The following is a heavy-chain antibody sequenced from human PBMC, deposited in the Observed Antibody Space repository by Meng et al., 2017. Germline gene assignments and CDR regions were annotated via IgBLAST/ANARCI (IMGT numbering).Heavy chain of an antibody. V-gene: IGHV1-2*06. CDR3: ARDEDISAAGKLFGDY. J-gene: IGHJ4*02. Sequence: QVPLVQSGAEVKKPGASVKVSSKPPGYNFPDYYIHWVRPAPGQGLEWMGRIDPKNGDTHYAQKFQGRVTMTGDTSISTAYMDLSGLRSDDTAVYYCARDEDISAAGKLFGDYWGQGTLVTVSS. CDR2: IDPKNGDT. CDR1: GYNFPDYY. D-gene: IGHD6-13*01.